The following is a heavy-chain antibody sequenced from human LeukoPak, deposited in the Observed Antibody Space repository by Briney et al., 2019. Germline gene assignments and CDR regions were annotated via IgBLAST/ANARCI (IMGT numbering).Heavy chain of an antibody. CDR2: ISSSSFKI. Sequence: LGGSLRLSCAASEFTFVRYAMNWVRQAPGKGLEWVSYISSSSFKIGYADSVKGRFTISRDNAKNSLYLQMNSLRAEDTALYYCAKDRVRYSSGWYVFDYWGQGTLVTVSS. J-gene: IGHJ4*02. D-gene: IGHD6-19*01. CDR3: AKDRVRYSSGWYVFDY. CDR1: EFTFVRYA. V-gene: IGHV3-48*04.